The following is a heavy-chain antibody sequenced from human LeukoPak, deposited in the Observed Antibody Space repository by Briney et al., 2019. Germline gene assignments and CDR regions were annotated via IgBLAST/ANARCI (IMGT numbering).Heavy chain of an antibody. CDR1: GFALRSYW. D-gene: IGHD1-1*01. V-gene: IGHV3-7*01. CDR2: IKEDGSAK. J-gene: IGHJ4*02. CDR3: VRDRDKWNDFDH. Sequence: GGSLSLSCAVSGFALRSYWMTWVRQAPGKGLEWVANIKEDGSAKNYVDSVKGRFTISRDNAENSLHLQMNGVRVEDTGVCFCVRDRDKWNDFDHWGQGTQVPVSS.